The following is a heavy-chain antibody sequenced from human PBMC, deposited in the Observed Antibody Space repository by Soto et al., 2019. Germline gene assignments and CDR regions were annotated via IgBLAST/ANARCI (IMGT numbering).Heavy chain of an antibody. V-gene: IGHV4-31*03. Sequence: SETLSLTCTVSGGSISSGVYYWSWIRQHPGKGLEWIGYIYYSGSTYYNPSLKSRVTISVDTSKNQFSLKLSSVTAADTAVYYCARGHQRHCSGGSCSTRRNSGYDSTYFDYSGQGTLVTVSS. J-gene: IGHJ4*02. CDR2: IYYSGST. CDR3: ARGHQRHCSGGSCSTRRNSGYDSTYFDY. CDR1: GGSISSGVYY. D-gene: IGHD2-15*01.